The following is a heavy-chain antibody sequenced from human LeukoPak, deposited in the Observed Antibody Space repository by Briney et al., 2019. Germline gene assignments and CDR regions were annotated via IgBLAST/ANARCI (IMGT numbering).Heavy chain of an antibody. V-gene: IGHV3-30*04. J-gene: IGHJ6*03. CDR3: ARGEAVAGTEGYYYYYYMDV. CDR1: GFTFSSYA. D-gene: IGHD6-19*01. Sequence: PGGSLRLSCAASGFTFSSYAMSWVRQAPGKGLEWVAVISYDGSNKYYADSVKGRFTISRDNSKNTLYLQMNSLRAEDTAVYYCARGEAVAGTEGYYYYYYMDVWGKGTTVTVSS. CDR2: ISYDGSNK.